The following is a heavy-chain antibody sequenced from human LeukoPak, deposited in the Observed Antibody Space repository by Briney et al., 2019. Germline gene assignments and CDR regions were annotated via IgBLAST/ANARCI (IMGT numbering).Heavy chain of an antibody. Sequence: SETLSLTCTVSGGSISSSSYYWGWIRQPPGKGLEWIGSIYYSGSTYYNPSLKSRVTISVDTSKNQFSLKLSSVTAADTAVYYCARDRYIYYDSSGYYYFDYWGQGTLVTVSS. CDR1: GGSISSSSYY. J-gene: IGHJ4*02. D-gene: IGHD3-22*01. V-gene: IGHV4-39*07. CDR3: ARDRYIYYDSSGYYYFDY. CDR2: IYYSGST.